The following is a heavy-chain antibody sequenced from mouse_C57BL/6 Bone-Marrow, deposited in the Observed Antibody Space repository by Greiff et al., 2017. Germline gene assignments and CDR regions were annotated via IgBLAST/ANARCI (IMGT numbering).Heavy chain of an antibody. D-gene: IGHD2-14*01. V-gene: IGHV2-3*01. CDR2: IWGDGST. J-gene: IGHJ4*01. Sequence: QVQLKESGPGLVAPSQSLSITCTVSGFSLTSYGVSWVRPPPGKGLEWLGVIWGDGSTNYPSAPISRLSISKDNSTSKDLLKLNSLQNDDTATNYCAKIGRPPPMDYWGQGTSVTVSS. CDR3: AKIGRPPPMDY. CDR1: GFSLTSYG.